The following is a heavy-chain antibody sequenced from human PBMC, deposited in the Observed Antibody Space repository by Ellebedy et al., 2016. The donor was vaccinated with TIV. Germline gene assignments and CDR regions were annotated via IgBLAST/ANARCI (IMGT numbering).Heavy chain of an antibody. CDR1: GFTFSNYW. J-gene: IGHJ6*02. CDR3: ARGTGSDQLRFGMDV. D-gene: IGHD3/OR15-3a*01. Sequence: GGSLRLXXAASGFTFSNYWMHWVRQAPGKGLVWVSRIKSDGSGTTYADSVKGRFTIFRDNAKNTMYLQMNSLRAEDTAVYYCARGTGSDQLRFGMDVWGQGTTVTVS. V-gene: IGHV3-74*01. CDR2: IKSDGSGT.